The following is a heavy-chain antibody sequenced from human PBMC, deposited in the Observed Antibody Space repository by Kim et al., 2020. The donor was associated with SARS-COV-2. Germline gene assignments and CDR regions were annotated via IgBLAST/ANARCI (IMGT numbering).Heavy chain of an antibody. CDR3: AKDVHSRYCSGGSCNSPQYYFDY. D-gene: IGHD2-15*01. V-gene: IGHV3-23*01. J-gene: IGHJ4*02. Sequence: GGSLRLSCAVSGFTFSNYAVSWVRQAPGKGLEWVSVISGSGDGTYYADSVKGRFTISRDNSKKTLYLQMNSLRAEDTAVYYCAKDVHSRYCSGGSCNSPQYYFDYWGQGTLVTVSS. CDR2: ISGSGDGT. CDR1: GFTFSNYA.